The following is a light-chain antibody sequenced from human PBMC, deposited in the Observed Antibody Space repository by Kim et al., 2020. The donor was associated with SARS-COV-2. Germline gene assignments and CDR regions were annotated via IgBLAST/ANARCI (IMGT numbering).Light chain of an antibody. CDR3: QAWDSSTVV. CDR1: KLGDKY. CDR2: QDS. Sequence: VSPGQTASITCSGDKLGDKYACWYQQKPGQSPVLVIYQDSKRPSGIPERFSGSNTGNTATLTISGTQAMDEADYYCQAWDSSTVVFGGGTKLTVL. J-gene: IGLJ2*01. V-gene: IGLV3-1*01.